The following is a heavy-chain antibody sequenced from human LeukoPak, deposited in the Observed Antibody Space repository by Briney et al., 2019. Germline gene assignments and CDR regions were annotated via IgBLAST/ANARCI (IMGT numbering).Heavy chain of an antibody. CDR2: IYPGDSDT. J-gene: IGHJ4*02. CDR1: GYTFTSYW. Sequence: GESLKISCEGSGYTFTSYWIAWVRQMPGKGLEWMGIIYPGDSDTRYSPSFQGQVTISADKSISTAYLQWSSLTASDTAMYYCARVDTAMAREVDYWGQGTLVTVSS. CDR3: ARVDTAMAREVDY. D-gene: IGHD5-18*01. V-gene: IGHV5-51*01.